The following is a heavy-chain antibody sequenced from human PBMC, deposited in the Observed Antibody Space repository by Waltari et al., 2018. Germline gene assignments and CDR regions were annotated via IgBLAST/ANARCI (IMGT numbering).Heavy chain of an antibody. J-gene: IGHJ5*02. D-gene: IGHD2-15*01. CDR1: GYSISSGYY. Sequence: QVQLQESGPGLVKPSETLSLTCAVSGYSISSGYYWGWIRQPPGKGLEWIVSSYHSGSPCYNPALKSRGTISGDTSKNQFSLKRSAVTAADTAVYYCARESVVTVVRWFDPWGQGTLVTVAS. CDR2: SYHSGSP. V-gene: IGHV4-38-2*02. CDR3: ARESVVTVVRWFDP.